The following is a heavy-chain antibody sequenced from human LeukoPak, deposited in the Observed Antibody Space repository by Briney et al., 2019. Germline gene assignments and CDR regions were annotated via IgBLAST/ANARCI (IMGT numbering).Heavy chain of an antibody. J-gene: IGHJ4*02. CDR2: IRNEGNKK. CDR1: GSTFSDYC. Sequence: GGSLTLSCGASGSTFSDYCMLWDRQAPGKLLDWVAFIRNEGNKKLYTDSVNGRFTIARDNSKNTLYLYVNSLRPDDSAVYYCVKDNPLDYWGQGTLVTVSS. V-gene: IGHV3-30*02. CDR3: VKDNPLDY.